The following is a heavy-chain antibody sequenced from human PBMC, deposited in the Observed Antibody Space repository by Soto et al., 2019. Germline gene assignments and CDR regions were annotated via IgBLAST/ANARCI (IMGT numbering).Heavy chain of an antibody. CDR3: ARRGGSSPFDY. D-gene: IGHD1-26*01. CDR2: IYSSGST. CDR1: GGSISSSSYY. J-gene: IGHJ4*02. Sequence: QLQLQESGPGLVKPSETLSLTCTVSGGSISSSSYYWGWIRQSPGKGLEWIGNIYSSGSTYYNPSLKSRVTISVDTSKNQFSLKLSSVTAADTAVYYCARRGGSSPFDYWGQGTLVTVSS. V-gene: IGHV4-39*01.